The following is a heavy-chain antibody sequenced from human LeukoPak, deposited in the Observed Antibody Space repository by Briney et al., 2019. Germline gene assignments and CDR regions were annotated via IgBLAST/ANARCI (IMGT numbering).Heavy chain of an antibody. CDR3: ARTPFPMSHSSGYVDY. J-gene: IGHJ4*02. CDR1: GFTFSSYS. V-gene: IGHV3-21*01. CDR2: ISSSSSYI. D-gene: IGHD3-22*01. Sequence: PGGSLRLSCAASGFTFSSYSMNWVRQAPGRGLEWVSSISSSSSYIYYADSVKGRFTISRDNAKNSLYLQMNSLRAEETAVYYCARTPFPMSHSSGYVDYWGQGTLVTVSS.